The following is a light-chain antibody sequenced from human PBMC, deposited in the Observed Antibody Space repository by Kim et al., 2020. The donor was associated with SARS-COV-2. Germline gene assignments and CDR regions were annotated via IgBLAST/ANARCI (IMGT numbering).Light chain of an antibody. J-gene: IGKJ1*01. V-gene: IGKV1-5*01. CDR2: EAY. Sequence: VGDRVTSPGRASLRINTWLAWYKQKPGGAPKLPIYEAYKLASGVPSRFSGSGSGTEFTLITRRLQTEEFAKYYCQKYYRYSGALGQGTKVEIK. CDR1: LRINTW. CDR3: QKYYRYSGA.